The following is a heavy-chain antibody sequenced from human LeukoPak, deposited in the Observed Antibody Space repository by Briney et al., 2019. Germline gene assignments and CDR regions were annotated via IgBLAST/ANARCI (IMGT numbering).Heavy chain of an antibody. CDR2: IYHSGST. CDR1: GGSISSSSYY. D-gene: IGHD2-21*01. Sequence: SVTLSLTCTVSGGSISSSSYYWSWIRQPPGKGLEWIGYIYHSGSTYYNPSLKSRVTISVDRSKDQFSLKLSSVTAADTAVYYCARGGTKYGGDLLPSFDYWGQGTLVTVSS. V-gene: IGHV4-30-2*01. CDR3: ARGGTKYGGDLLPSFDY. J-gene: IGHJ4*02.